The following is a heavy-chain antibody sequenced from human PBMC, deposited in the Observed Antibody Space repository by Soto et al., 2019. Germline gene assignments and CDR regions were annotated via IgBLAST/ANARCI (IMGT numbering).Heavy chain of an antibody. CDR1: GGSFSGYY. Sequence: PSETLSLTCAVYGGSFSGYYWSWIRQPPGKGLEWIGEINHSGSTNYNPSLKSRVTISVDTSKNQFSLKLSSVTAADTAVYYCARRSHPGRWFALWGQGTLVTVSS. J-gene: IGHJ5*02. CDR2: INHSGST. CDR3: ARRSHPGRWFAL. V-gene: IGHV4-34*01. D-gene: IGHD1-26*01.